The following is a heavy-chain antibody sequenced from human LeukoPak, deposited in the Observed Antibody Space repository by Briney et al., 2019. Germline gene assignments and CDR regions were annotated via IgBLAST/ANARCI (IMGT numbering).Heavy chain of an antibody. CDR2: IKTKTDGGTT. Sequence: KSGGSLRLSCAASGFSFSNGSMRWVRQAPGKGLEWVGRIKTKTDGGTTDYAAPVKGRFTISRDDSKNMLYLQMNSLKTEDTAVYYCATGRNLWYWGQGTLVTVSS. CDR3: ATGRNLWY. V-gene: IGHV3-15*01. CDR1: GFSFSNGS. J-gene: IGHJ4*02. D-gene: IGHD1-7*01.